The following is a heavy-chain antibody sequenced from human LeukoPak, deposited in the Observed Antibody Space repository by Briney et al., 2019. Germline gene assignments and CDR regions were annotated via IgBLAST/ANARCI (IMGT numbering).Heavy chain of an antibody. CDR3: ANDPTMTLTTYDY. Sequence: GGSLRLSCAASGFTFSSYAMSWVRQAPGKGLEWVSAISGSGGSTYYADSVKGRFTISRDNSKNTLYLQMNSLRAEDTAVYYCANDPTMTLTTYDYWGQGTLVTVSS. CDR2: ISGSGGST. CDR1: GFTFSSYA. J-gene: IGHJ4*02. D-gene: IGHD4-17*01. V-gene: IGHV3-23*01.